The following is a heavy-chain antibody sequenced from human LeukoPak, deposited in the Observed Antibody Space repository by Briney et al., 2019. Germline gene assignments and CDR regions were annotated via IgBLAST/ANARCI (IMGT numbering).Heavy chain of an antibody. Sequence: PSETLSLTCTVSGGSISSYYWSWILQPAGKGLEWIGRIYTSGSTNYNPSLKSRVTMSVDTSKNQFSLKLSSVTAADTAVYYCARDFDAGSKYQLLRMHRYYYYGMDVWGQGTTVTVSS. D-gene: IGHD2-2*01. V-gene: IGHV4-4*07. J-gene: IGHJ6*02. CDR3: ARDFDAGSKYQLLRMHRYYYYGMDV. CDR1: GGSISSYY. CDR2: IYTSGST.